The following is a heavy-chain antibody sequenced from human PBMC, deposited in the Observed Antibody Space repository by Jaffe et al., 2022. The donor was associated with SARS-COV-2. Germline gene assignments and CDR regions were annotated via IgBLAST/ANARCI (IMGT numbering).Heavy chain of an antibody. J-gene: IGHJ5*02. CDR3: ARASAGEDEVRYNWFDP. V-gene: IGHV6-1*01. CDR2: TYYRSKWYN. CDR1: GDSVSSNSAA. D-gene: IGHD3-16*01. Sequence: QVQLHQSGPGLVKPSQTLSVTCVISGDSVSSNSAAWNWIRQSPSRGLEWLGRTYYRSKWYNDYALSMKSRIMIDGDTSKNQISLRLNSVTPDDTAVYYCARASAGEDEVRYNWFDPWGQGTPVTVSS.